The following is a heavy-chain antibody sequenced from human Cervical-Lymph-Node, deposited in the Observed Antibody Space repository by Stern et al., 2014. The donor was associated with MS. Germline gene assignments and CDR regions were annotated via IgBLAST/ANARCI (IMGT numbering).Heavy chain of an antibody. CDR2: ISSTSSYI. J-gene: IGHJ6*02. Sequence: VQLVESGGGLVKPGGSLRLSCEASGFTLSSYSVNRVRQAPGTGLEWGSSISSTSSYIFYADSVKGRFTISRDNAKNSLYLQMNSLRVEDAAVYYCARDNWNDWRYGMDVWGQGTTVTVSS. D-gene: IGHD1-1*01. CDR3: ARDNWNDWRYGMDV. V-gene: IGHV3-21*01. CDR1: GFTLSSYS.